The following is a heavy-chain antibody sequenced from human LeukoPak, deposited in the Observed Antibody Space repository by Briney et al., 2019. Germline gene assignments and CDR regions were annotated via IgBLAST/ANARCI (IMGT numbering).Heavy chain of an antibody. CDR1: GYSFTSYC. V-gene: IGHV5-51*01. CDR3: GRPQEEGRSGYRNLDY. D-gene: IGHD3-3*01. CDR2: IYPGDSDT. Sequence: GESLKISCKGSGYSFTSYCNGWVRQMPGKGLEWMGIIYPGDSDTRYSPSFQGQVTISADKSISTAHLQWSSLEAADTAMYYCGRPQEEGRSGYRNLDYWGQGTLVTVSS. J-gene: IGHJ4*02.